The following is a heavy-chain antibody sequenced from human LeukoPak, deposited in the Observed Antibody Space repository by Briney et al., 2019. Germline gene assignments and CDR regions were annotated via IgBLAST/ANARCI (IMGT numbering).Heavy chain of an antibody. CDR2: INHSGGT. D-gene: IGHD1-26*01. J-gene: IGHJ4*02. CDR1: GGSFSGYY. Sequence: SETLSLTCAVYGGSFSGYYWSWIRQPPGKGLEWIGEINHSGGTNYNPSLKSRVTISVDTSKNQFSLKLSSVTAADTAVYYCARGRPTYVFGSYYGVDYWGQGTLVTVSS. V-gene: IGHV4-34*01. CDR3: ARGRPTYVFGSYYGVDY.